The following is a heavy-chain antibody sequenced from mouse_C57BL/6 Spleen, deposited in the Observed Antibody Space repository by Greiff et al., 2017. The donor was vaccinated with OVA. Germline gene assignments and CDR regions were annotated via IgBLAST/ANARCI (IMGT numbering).Heavy chain of an antibody. J-gene: IGHJ2*01. CDR2: IDPSDSYT. D-gene: IGHD1-1*01. V-gene: IGHV1-50*01. Sequence: QVQLQQSGAELVKPGASVKLSCKASGYTFTSYWMQWVKQRPGQGLEWIGEIDPSDSYTNYNQKFKGKATLTVDTSSSTAYMQLSSLTSEDSAVDYCARGDYYGSSRYGGYWGQGTTLTVSS. CDR3: ARGDYYGSSRYGGY. CDR1: GYTFTSYW.